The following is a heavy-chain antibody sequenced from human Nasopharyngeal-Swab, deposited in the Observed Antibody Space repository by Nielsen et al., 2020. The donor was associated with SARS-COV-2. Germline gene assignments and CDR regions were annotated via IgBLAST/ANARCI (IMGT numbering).Heavy chain of an antibody. CDR3: ARVEEYYYGSGILIDN. J-gene: IGHJ4*02. Sequence: GGSLRLSCAASGFTFSSYSMNWVRQAPGKGLEWVSFISSSGSHKYYADSMKGRFTISRDNAKSSLYLQLSSLRAEDTAVYYCARVEEYYYGSGILIDNWGQGTLVTVSS. D-gene: IGHD3-10*01. CDR2: ISSSGSHK. V-gene: IGHV3-21*01. CDR1: GFTFSSYS.